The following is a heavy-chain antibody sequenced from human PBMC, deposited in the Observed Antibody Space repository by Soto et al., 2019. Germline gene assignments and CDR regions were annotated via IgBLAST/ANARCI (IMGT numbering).Heavy chain of an antibody. CDR3: ATHLPNY. CDR2: ISTNGGST. CDR1: GFTFSIYA. Sequence: PGGSLRLSCSASGFTFSIYAMHWVRQAPGKGLEYVSSISTNGGSTHYADSVKGRFTISRDNAKNTLYLQMNSLRAEDTAVYYCATHLPNYWGQGTLVTVSS. V-gene: IGHV3-64*04. J-gene: IGHJ4*02.